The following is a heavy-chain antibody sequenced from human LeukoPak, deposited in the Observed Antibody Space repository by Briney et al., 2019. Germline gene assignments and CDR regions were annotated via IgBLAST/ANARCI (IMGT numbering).Heavy chain of an antibody. D-gene: IGHD6-6*01. CDR3: GRVGGRSKAAKGDAFDI. J-gene: IGHJ3*02. Sequence: PGGSLRLSCAASGLIFSNYWMTWVRQAPGKGLEWVANIKEDGSETYYVDSVKGRFTISRDNAQNSMYLQMNSLRAEDTAVYYCGRVGGRSKAAKGDAFDIWGQGTMVTVSS. CDR2: IKEDGSET. CDR1: GLIFSNYW. V-gene: IGHV3-7*01.